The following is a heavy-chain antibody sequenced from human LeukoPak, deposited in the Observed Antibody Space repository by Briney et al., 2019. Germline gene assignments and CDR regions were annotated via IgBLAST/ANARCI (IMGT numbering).Heavy chain of an antibody. D-gene: IGHD3-22*01. CDR3: ARMGVSYYYDSTTYYPIAFDV. CDR2: IFHSGSI. V-gene: IGHV4-38-2*02. Sequence: SETLSLTCTVSGYSISGGYYWGWIRRSPKKGLEWISTIFHSGSIYYNPSLKSRVTLSVDTSKNQFSLKLNSVSAADTAVYYCARMGVSYYYDSTTYYPIAFDVWGQGTMVTVSS. CDR1: GYSISGGYY. J-gene: IGHJ3*01.